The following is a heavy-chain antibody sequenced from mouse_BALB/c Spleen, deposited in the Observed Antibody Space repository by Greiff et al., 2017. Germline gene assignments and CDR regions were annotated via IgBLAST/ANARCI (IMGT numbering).Heavy chain of an antibody. V-gene: IGHV5-6-5*01. J-gene: IGHJ3*01. CDR3: ARGIYDGYYGFAY. Sequence: EVKLMESGGGLVKPGGSLKLSCAASGFTFSSYAMSWVRQTPEKRLEWVASISSGGSTYYPDSVKGRFTISRDNARNILYLQMSSLRSEDTAMYYCARGIYDGYYGFAYWGQGTLVTVSA. D-gene: IGHD2-3*01. CDR1: GFTFSSYA. CDR2: ISSGGST.